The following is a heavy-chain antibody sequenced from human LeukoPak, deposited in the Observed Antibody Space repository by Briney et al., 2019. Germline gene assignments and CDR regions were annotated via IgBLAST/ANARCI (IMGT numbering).Heavy chain of an antibody. J-gene: IGHJ4*02. CDR2: INEDGSIT. V-gene: IGHV3-74*01. CDR3: GRDLGGRSGL. CDR1: GFTFRTYW. D-gene: IGHD1-26*01. Sequence: PGGSLRLSCAVSGFTFRTYWMHWVRQVPGKGLVWVSRINEDGSITNYADSVTGRFRISRDNAENTLYLQMNSLRAEDTAVHYCGRDLGGRSGLWGQGTLVTVSS.